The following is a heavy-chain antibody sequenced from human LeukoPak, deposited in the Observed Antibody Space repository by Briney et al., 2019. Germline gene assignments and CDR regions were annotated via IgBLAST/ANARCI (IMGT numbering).Heavy chain of an antibody. V-gene: IGHV3-66*01. D-gene: IGHD3-9*01. CDR2: IYSGGST. Sequence: GGSLRLSCAASGFTVSSNYVSWVRQAPGKGLEWVSVIYSGGSTYYADSVKGRFTISRDNSKNTLYLQMNSLRAEDTAVYYCARGEDFDWFSAFDIWGQGTMVTVSS. J-gene: IGHJ3*02. CDR1: GFTVSSNY. CDR3: ARGEDFDWFSAFDI.